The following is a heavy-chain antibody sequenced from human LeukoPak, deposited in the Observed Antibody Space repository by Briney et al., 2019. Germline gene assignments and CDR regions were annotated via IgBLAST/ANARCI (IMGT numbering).Heavy chain of an antibody. Sequence: ASVTVSCKASGYTFTAYRLYWVRQAPGQGLEWMGWINPNSGGTNFAQNFQGRGTMTRDTSISTAYMELSRLTSDDTAVYYCASYFESSGYYAFDIWGQGTLVTVSS. J-gene: IGHJ3*02. CDR3: ASYFESSGYYAFDI. V-gene: IGHV1-2*02. CDR1: GYTFTAYR. CDR2: INPNSGGT. D-gene: IGHD3-22*01.